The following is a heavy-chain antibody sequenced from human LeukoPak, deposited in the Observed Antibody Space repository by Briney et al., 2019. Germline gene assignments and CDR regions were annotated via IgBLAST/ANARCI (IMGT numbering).Heavy chain of an antibody. V-gene: IGHV4-4*07. CDR1: GGSISSYS. Sequence: SETLSLTCIVSGGSISSYSWTWIRQPAGEGLEWIGRIYTSGTTNYNPSLKSRVTMSVDTSKNQFSLKLSSVTAADTAVYYCAGEAGGGYARAFDFWGQGTMVTGSS. J-gene: IGHJ3*01. CDR3: AGEAGGGYARAFDF. D-gene: IGHD5-12*01. CDR2: IYTSGTT.